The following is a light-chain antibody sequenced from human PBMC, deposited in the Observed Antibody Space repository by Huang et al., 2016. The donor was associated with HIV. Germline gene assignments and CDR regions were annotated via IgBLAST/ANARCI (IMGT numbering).Light chain of an antibody. V-gene: IGKV3-15*01. CDR1: QSVSKN. J-gene: IGKJ2*01. Sequence: EIVMTRSPATLSVSPGDRVTLSCRASQSVSKNLAWYQQRPGQSPRLLVYGASTRAIGIPPRFSGSGSGTEFTLTINSLQSEDFAVYFCQQYNNWPRGTFGQGTKLEIK. CDR3: QQYNNWPRGT. CDR2: GAS.